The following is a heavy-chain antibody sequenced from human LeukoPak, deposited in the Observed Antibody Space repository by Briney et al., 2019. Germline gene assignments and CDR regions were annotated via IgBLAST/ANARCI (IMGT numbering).Heavy chain of an antibody. CDR1: GDSVSTNSAT. J-gene: IGHJ5*02. D-gene: IGHD2-2*01. V-gene: IGHV6-1*01. Sequence: SQTLSLTCAISGDSVSTNSATWTWLRQSPSRGLEWLGRTYYRSKWSNDYAVSMKSRITINPDTSKNQFSLQLNSVTPEDTAVYYCARRLTQYDCFDPWGQGILVTVSS. CDR3: ARRLTQYDCFDP. CDR2: TYYRSKWSN.